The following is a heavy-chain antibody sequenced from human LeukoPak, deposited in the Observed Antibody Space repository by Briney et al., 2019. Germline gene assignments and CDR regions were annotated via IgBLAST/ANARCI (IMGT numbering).Heavy chain of an antibody. V-gene: IGHV1-2*02. CDR1: GYTCTGYY. D-gene: IGHD3-9*01. CDR3: ARDHFDSNSFDY. J-gene: IGHJ4*02. Sequence: ASVKVSCKASGYTCTGYYMHWVRQAPGQGLEWMGWINPNSGGTNYSQKFQGSVTMTRDTSISTAYMELSRLRSDDTAVYYCARDHFDSNSFDYWGQGTLVTVSS. CDR2: INPNSGGT.